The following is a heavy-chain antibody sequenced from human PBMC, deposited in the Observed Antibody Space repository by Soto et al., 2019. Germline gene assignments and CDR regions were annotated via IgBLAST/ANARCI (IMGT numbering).Heavy chain of an antibody. Sequence: SETLSLTCAVSGYSISSGYYWDWIRQPPGKGLEWIGSISHSGSTYYNPSLKSRVTMSVDTSKNKFSLKLNSVTAADTAVCFCARDDYDVLTGFGMDVWGQGTTVTVSS. J-gene: IGHJ6*02. CDR2: ISHSGST. V-gene: IGHV4-38-2*02. D-gene: IGHD3-9*01. CDR1: GYSISSGYY. CDR3: ARDDYDVLTGFGMDV.